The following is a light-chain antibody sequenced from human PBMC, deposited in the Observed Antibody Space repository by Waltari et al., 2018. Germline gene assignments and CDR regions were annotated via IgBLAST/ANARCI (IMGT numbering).Light chain of an antibody. V-gene: IGLV2-23*01. CDR3: CSYAGSSAPRV. CDR1: SSDVGHYNL. Sequence: QSALTQPASVSGSPAQSITIPCTGPSSDVGHYNLVSWYQQHPGKAPKLMIYEGNNRPSGVSNRFSGSKSGNMASLTISGLQAEDEADYYCCSYAGSSAPRVFGGGTKLTVL. J-gene: IGLJ3*02. CDR2: EGN.